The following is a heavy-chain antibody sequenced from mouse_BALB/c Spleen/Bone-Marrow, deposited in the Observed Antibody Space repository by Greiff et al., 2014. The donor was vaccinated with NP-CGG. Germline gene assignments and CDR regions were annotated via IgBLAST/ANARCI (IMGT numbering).Heavy chain of an antibody. CDR3: ARYRLGTYFDY. V-gene: IGHV14-3*02. J-gene: IGHJ2*01. D-gene: IGHD1-2*01. CDR1: GFNIKDTY. Sequence: DVKLQESGAELVKPGASVKLSCTASGFNIKDTYMHWVKQRPEQGLEWIGRIDPANGNTKYDPKFQGKATITADTSSNTAYLQLSSLTSEDAADYYCARYRLGTYFDYWGQGTTLTVSS. CDR2: IDPANGNT.